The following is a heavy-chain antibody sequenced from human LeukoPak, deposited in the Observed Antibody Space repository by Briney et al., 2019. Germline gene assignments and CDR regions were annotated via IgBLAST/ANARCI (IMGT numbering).Heavy chain of an antibody. CDR2: ISSSGNTI. D-gene: IGHD1-26*01. CDR1: GFTFSSYE. CDR3: ASLRRIVGATSDY. Sequence: PGGSLTLSCAASGFTFSSYEMNWVRQAPRQGLEWVSYISSSGNTIYYEDSVKGRFTISRDNSKNSLYLQMNSLRAEDTAVYYCASLRRIVGATSDYWGQGILVTVSS. J-gene: IGHJ4*02. V-gene: IGHV3-48*03.